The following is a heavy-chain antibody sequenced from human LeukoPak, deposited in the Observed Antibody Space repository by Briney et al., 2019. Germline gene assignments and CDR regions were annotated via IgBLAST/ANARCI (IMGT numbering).Heavy chain of an antibody. CDR2: INPNSGGT. D-gene: IGHD2-2*01. CDR3: AKDEYCSSTSCYGPRFDY. Sequence: ASVKVSCKASGYTFTGYYMHWVRQAPGQGLEWMGWINPNSGGTNYAQKFQGRVTMTRDTSISTAYMELSRLRSDDTAVYYCAKDEYCSSTSCYGPRFDYWGQGTLVTVSS. V-gene: IGHV1-2*02. J-gene: IGHJ4*02. CDR1: GYTFTGYY.